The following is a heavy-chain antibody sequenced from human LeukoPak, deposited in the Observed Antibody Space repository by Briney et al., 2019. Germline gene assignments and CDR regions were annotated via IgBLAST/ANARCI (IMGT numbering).Heavy chain of an antibody. CDR3: ARGAYYDSSGYYGNWFDP. CDR2: IKQDGSEK. V-gene: IGHV3-7*01. Sequence: GGSLRLSCAASGFTFSSYWMSWVRQAPGKGLEWVANIKQDGSEKYYVDSVKGRFTISRDNAKNSLYLQMNSLRAEDTAVYYCARGAYYDSSGYYGNWFDPWGQGTLVTVSS. J-gene: IGHJ5*02. CDR1: GFTFSSYW. D-gene: IGHD3-22*01.